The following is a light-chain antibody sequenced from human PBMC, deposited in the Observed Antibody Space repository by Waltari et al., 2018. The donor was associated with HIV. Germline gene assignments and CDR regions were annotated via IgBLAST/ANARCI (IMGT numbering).Light chain of an antibody. J-gene: IGLJ3*02. CDR1: TLRSYS. V-gene: IGLV3-19*01. CDR2: DKV. CDR3: HSRDSSGNLWV. Sequence: SSELTQDPAVSVALGQTVRITCQGDTLRSYSASWYQQKPGQAPVLVMYDKVNRPSGIPDRFSGSSSGNTVSLTITGAQAEDEADYYCHSRDSSGNLWVFGGGTMVTVL.